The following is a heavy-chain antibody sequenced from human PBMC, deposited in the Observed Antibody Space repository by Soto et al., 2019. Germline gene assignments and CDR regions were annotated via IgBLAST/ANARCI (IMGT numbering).Heavy chain of an antibody. D-gene: IGHD3-9*01. CDR2: IWYDGSNK. J-gene: IGHJ6*02. V-gene: IGHV3-33*01. CDR3: ARDHMKTDYDILTGYPLYYYYGMDV. Sequence: GGSLRLSCAASGFTFSIYGMQWVRHAPGKGLEWVAVIWYDGSNKYYADSVKGRFTISRDNSKNTLYLQMNSLRAEDTAVYYCARDHMKTDYDILTGYPLYYYYGMDVWGQGTTVTVSS. CDR1: GFTFSIYG.